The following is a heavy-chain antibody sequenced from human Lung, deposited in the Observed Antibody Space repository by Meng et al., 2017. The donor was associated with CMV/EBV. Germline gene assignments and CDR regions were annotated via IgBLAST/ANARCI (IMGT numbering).Heavy chain of an antibody. Sequence: ASVXVSCKASGYTFTSYDINWVRQAPGQRLEWMGIINPSSGSTSYAQKLQGRVTMTTDTSTSTVYMELRSLRSDDTAVYYCARGRDMVVVPTAIPLHDWGQGTLVTGSS. CDR1: GYTFTSYD. V-gene: IGHV1-46*01. J-gene: IGHJ4*02. CDR2: INPSSGST. CDR3: ARGRDMVVVPTAIPLHD. D-gene: IGHD2-2*02.